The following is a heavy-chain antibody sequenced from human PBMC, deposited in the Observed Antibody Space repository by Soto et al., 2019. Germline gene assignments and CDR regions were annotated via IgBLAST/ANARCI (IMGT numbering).Heavy chain of an antibody. CDR2: ISGSGDET. Sequence: EVQLLESGGGLVQPGGSLRLSCAASGFTFSSYSMSWVRQAPGKGLEWISVISGSGDETYYADSVEGRFTISRDNYKSTLYLHMNSLRDDDTAVYYCARDPSHFDYWGQGTLVTVSS. CDR3: ARDPSHFDY. CDR1: GFTFSSYS. D-gene: IGHD2-2*01. V-gene: IGHV3-23*01. J-gene: IGHJ4*02.